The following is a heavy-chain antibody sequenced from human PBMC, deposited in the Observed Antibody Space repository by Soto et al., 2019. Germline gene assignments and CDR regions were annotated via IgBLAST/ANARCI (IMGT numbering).Heavy chain of an antibody. CDR1: GFTFSSYG. Sequence: SLRLSCAASGFTFSSYGMHWVRQAPGKGLEWVAVISYDGSNKYYADSVKGRFTISRDNSKNTLYLQMNSLRAEDTAVYYCAKDRGLGGYCSDGSCYQSYYGMDVWGQGTTVTVS. V-gene: IGHV3-30*18. CDR2: ISYDGSNK. CDR3: AKDRGLGGYCSDGSCYQSYYGMDV. J-gene: IGHJ6*02. D-gene: IGHD2-15*01.